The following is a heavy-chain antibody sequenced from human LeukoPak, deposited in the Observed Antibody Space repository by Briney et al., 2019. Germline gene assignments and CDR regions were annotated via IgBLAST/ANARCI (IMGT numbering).Heavy chain of an antibody. CDR3: ARYKYHFDC. CDR2: VNPKTGDT. D-gene: IGHD2-2*01. Sequence: GASVKVSCKASGYTFTGHFIHWARQAPGQGLEWMGRVNPKTGDTTYAQKFQDRVTMTRDTSISTAYLDLSALRSDDTAVYYCARYKYHFDCWGQGSLVAVSS. V-gene: IGHV1-2*06. CDR1: GYTFTGHF. J-gene: IGHJ4*02.